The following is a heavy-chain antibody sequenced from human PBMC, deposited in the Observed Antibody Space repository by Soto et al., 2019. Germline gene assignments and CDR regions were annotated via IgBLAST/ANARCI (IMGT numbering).Heavy chain of an antibody. CDR2: INAGNGNT. V-gene: IGHV1-3*01. Sequence: GASVKVSCTASGYTFTSYAMHWVRQAPGQRLEWMGWINAGNGNTKYSQKFQGRVTITRDTSASTAYMELSSLRSEDTAVYYCAREALRYFDWLLFGIDYWGQGTLVTVS. D-gene: IGHD3-9*01. CDR1: GYTFTSYA. CDR3: AREALRYFDWLLFGIDY. J-gene: IGHJ4*02.